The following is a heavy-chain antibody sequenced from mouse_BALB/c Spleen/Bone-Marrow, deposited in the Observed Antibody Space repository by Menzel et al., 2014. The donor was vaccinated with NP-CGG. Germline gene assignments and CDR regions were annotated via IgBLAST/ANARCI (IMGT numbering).Heavy chain of an antibody. V-gene: IGHV4-1*02. CDR1: GFDFSRYW. CDR3: AKNYYYGYVAY. J-gene: IGHJ3*01. CDR2: INPASSTI. Sequence: EVKLMEPGGGLVQPGGSLKLSCAASGFDFSRYWMTWVRQAPGKGLEWIGEINPASSTINYTPSLKDKFIISRGNAKNTLYLQMSKVRSEDTALYYCAKNYYYGYVAYWGQGTLVTVSA. D-gene: IGHD1-2*01.